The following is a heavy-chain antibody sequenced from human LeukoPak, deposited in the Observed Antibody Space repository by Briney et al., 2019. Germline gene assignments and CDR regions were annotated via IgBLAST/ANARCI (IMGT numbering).Heavy chain of an antibody. CDR3: AREQYSSGWYAGYCFDY. CDR1: GYSISNSYY. CDR2: IYHSGNT. D-gene: IGHD6-19*01. J-gene: IGHJ4*02. Sequence: SETLSLTCTVSGYSISNSYYWGWIRQPPGKGLEWIGSIYHSGNTYYNPSLKSRVTISVDTSKNQFSLKLSSVTAADTAVYYCAREQYSSGWYAGYCFDYWGQGTLVTVSS. V-gene: IGHV4-38-2*02.